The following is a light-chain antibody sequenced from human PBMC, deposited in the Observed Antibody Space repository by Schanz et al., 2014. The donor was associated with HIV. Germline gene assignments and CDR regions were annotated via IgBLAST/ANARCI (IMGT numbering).Light chain of an antibody. CDR2: KAS. J-gene: IGKJ1*01. V-gene: IGKV1-5*03. CDR3: QQRET. Sequence: DIQMTQSPSTLSASVGDRVTITCRASQSISSWLAWYQQKPGKAPKVLMYKASSLQYGVSSRFSGSGSGTEFTLTISSLQPDDFATYYCQQRETFGQGTKVEFK. CDR1: QSISSW.